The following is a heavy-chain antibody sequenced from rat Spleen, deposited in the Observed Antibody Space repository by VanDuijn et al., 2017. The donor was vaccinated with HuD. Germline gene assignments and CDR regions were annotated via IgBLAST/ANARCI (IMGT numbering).Heavy chain of an antibody. J-gene: IGHJ2*01. D-gene: IGHD1-7*01. Sequence: EVQLVESGGGLVQPGRSLKLSCAASGFIFSTNDMAWVRQAPKKGLEWVASISYEGSITYYGDSVKGRFTMSRDNAKSTLYLQMNSLRSEDTATYYCARGHTLGMDYFDYWGQGVMVTVSS. CDR1: GFIFSTND. CDR3: ARGHTLGMDYFDY. CDR2: ISYEGSIT. V-gene: IGHV5-22*01.